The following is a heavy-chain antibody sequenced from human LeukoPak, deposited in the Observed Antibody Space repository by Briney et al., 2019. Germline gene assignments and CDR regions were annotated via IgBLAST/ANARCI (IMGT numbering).Heavy chain of an antibody. CDR2: IYDSGST. CDR1: GGSISSYY. D-gene: IGHD3-16*01. J-gene: IGHJ4*02. Sequence: SETLSLTCTVSGGSISSYYWSWIRQPPGKGLEWIGCIYDSGSTKYNPPLKSRVTISLDTSKNQFSLKLNSVTAADTAVYYCAKDLGGAGRPRDYWGQGTLVTVSS. CDR3: AKDLGGAGRPRDY. V-gene: IGHV4-59*01.